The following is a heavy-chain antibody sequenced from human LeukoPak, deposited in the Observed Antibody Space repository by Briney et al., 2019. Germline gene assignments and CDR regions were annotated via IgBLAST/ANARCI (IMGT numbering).Heavy chain of an antibody. CDR1: GFTFSSYA. D-gene: IGHD6-6*01. CDR3: ARVPRQYYFDY. CDR2: ISYDGSNK. V-gene: IGHV3-30-3*01. Sequence: GSLRLSCAASGFTFSSYAMHWVRQAPGKGLEWVAVISYDGSNKYYADSVKGRFTISRDNSKNTLYLQMNSPRAEDTAVYYCARVPRQYYFDYWGQGTLVTVSS. J-gene: IGHJ4*02.